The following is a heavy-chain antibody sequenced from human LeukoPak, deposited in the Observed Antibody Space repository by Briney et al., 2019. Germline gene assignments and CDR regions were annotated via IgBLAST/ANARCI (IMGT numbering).Heavy chain of an antibody. CDR2: IKQDGSEK. D-gene: IGHD6-13*01. CDR1: GFTFSSYW. Sequence: PGGSLRLSCAASGFTFSSYWMSWVRQAPGKGLEWVANIKQDGSEKYYVDSVKGRFTISRDNAKNSLYLQMNSLRAEDTAVYYCARDEPSSSWYNFGYWGQGTLVTVSS. V-gene: IGHV3-7*01. CDR3: ARDEPSSSWYNFGY. J-gene: IGHJ4*02.